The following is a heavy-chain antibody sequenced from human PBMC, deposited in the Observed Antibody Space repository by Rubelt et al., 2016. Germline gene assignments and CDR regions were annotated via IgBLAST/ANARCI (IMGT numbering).Heavy chain of an antibody. CDR1: GFTFSGSA. CDR3: TTQNDYGDY. J-gene: IGHJ4*02. CDR2: IRSKANSYAT. V-gene: IGHV3-73*01. Sequence: EVQLVESGGGLVQPGGSLKLSCAASGFTFSGSAMHWVRQASGKGLEWVGRIRSKANSYATAYAASVKGRLTISRDDSKNTAYLQMNSLKTEDTAVYYCTTQNDYGDYWGQGTLVTVSS.